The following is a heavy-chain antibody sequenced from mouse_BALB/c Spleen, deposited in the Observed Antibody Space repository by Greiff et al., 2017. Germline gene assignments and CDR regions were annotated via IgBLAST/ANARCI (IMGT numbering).Heavy chain of an antibody. D-gene: IGHD4-1*01. CDR1: GYSFTGYN. V-gene: IGHV1S135*01. Sequence: VQLQQSGPELVKPGASVKISCTASGYSFTGYNMNWVKQSNGKSLEWIGNIDPYDGGTSYNQKFKGKATLTVDKSSSTAYMQLKSLTSEDSAVYYCARILGDYAMDYWGQGTSVTVSS. CDR2: IDPYDGGT. CDR3: ARILGDYAMDY. J-gene: IGHJ4*01.